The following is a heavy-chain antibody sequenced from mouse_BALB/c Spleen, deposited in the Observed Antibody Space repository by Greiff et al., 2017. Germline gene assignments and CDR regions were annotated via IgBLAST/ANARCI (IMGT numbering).Heavy chain of an antibody. D-gene: IGHD2-10*02. CDR3: AREYGNYGWFAY. Sequence: VQLQQSGPELVKPGASVKISCKASGYTFTDYNMHWVKQSHGKSLEWIGYIYPYNGGTGFNQKFKSKASLTVDNSSSTAYMELRSLTSEDSAVYYCAREYGNYGWFAYWGQGTLVTVSA. CDR2: IYPYNGGT. CDR1: GYTFTDYN. J-gene: IGHJ3*01. V-gene: IGHV1S29*02.